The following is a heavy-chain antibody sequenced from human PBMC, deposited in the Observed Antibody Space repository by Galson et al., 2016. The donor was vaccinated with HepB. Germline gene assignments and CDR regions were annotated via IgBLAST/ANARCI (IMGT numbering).Heavy chain of an antibody. J-gene: IGHJ5*02. V-gene: IGHV3-23*01. Sequence: SLRLSCAASGFTFSNYAMTWVRQAPGKGLEWVAIISGDGSNTYYADSVKGRFTISRDNSRNTLLLQMNSLRADDTAIYYCAKDLSGWYLAWFDPWGQGTLVTVSS. D-gene: IGHD6-19*01. CDR1: GFTFSNYA. CDR3: AKDLSGWYLAWFDP. CDR2: ISGDGSNT.